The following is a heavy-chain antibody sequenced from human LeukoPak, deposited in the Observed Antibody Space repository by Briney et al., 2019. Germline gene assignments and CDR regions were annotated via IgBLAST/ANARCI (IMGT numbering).Heavy chain of an antibody. V-gene: IGHV4-61*08. D-gene: IGHD5-24*01. Sequence: SETLSLTCAVSGGSISSGGYSWSWIRQPPGKGLEWIGYIYYSGSTNYNPSLKSRVTISVDTSKNQFSLKLSSVTAADTAVYYCARARDGHYGMDVWGQGTTVTVSS. J-gene: IGHJ6*02. CDR1: GGSISSGGYS. CDR2: IYYSGST. CDR3: ARARDGHYGMDV.